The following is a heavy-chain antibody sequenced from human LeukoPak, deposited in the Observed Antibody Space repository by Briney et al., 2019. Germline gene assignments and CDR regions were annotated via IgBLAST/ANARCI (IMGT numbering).Heavy chain of an antibody. CDR2: IYSGGST. J-gene: IGHJ4*02. D-gene: IGHD6-13*01. CDR3: AREEAIAAAGTFFDY. V-gene: IGHV3-53*01. Sequence: GGSLRLSCAASGFTVSSNYMSWVRQAPGKGLEWVSVIYSGGSTYYADSVKGRFTISRDNSKNTLYLQMNSLRAEDTAVYYCAREEAIAAAGTFFDYWGQGTLVTVSS. CDR1: GFTVSSNY.